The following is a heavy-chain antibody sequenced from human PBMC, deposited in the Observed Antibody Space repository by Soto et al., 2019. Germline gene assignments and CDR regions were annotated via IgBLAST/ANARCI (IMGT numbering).Heavy chain of an antibody. J-gene: IGHJ4*02. CDR2: INPDSGAT. CDR3: ARGDYGTGGYPFPYFDY. CDR1: GYSFTGYY. V-gene: IGHV1-2*02. D-gene: IGHD2-8*02. Sequence: HEHLVQSGAEVKRPGASLKVSCKASGYSFTGYYIHWVRQAPGQGLEWMGWINPDSGATNYAQNLQGRVTLTSDTYISTASMDLTSLTSDDTAVYYCARGDYGTGGYPFPYFDYWGQGTLVIVSS.